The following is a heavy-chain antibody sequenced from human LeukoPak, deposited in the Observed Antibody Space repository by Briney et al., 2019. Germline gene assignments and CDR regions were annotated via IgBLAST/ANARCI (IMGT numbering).Heavy chain of an antibody. CDR1: GFTFRSYS. D-gene: IGHD3-22*01. CDR2: ISYDGSNK. Sequence: KAGRSLRLSCAASGFTFRSYSMHWVRQAPGKGLEWEAAISYDGSNKNYADSVKGRFTISRDNSKNTLYLQMNSLRAEDTAVYYCAKDYYDSSGYYNYWGQGTLVTVSS. CDR3: AKDYYDSSGYYNY. J-gene: IGHJ4*02. V-gene: IGHV3-30*04.